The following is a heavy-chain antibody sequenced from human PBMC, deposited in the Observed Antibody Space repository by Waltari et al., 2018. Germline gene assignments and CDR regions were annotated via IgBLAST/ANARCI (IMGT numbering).Heavy chain of an antibody. V-gene: IGHV3-30*18. CDR2: ISSDGSGK. Sequence: QVEESGGGVVQPGGSLRLSCVASGYPCHNSGMHWVGQAPGKGLEWLAVISSDGSGKYYADSVKGRFTMSRDNSKNMVYLQMNSLRPEDTAVYYCAKAGGIYNYPLDPWGQGTLVTVSS. CDR3: AKAGGIYNYPLDP. J-gene: IGHJ5*02. CDR1: GYPCHNSG. D-gene: IGHD1-26*01.